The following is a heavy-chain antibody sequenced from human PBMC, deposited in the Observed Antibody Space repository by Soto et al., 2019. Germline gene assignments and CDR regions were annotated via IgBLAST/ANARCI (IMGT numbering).Heavy chain of an antibody. D-gene: IGHD6-19*01. J-gene: IGHJ3*02. Sequence: QVQLVESGGGVVQPGRSLRLSCAASGFTFSSYGMHWVRQAPGKGLEWVAVISYDGSNKYYADSVKGRFTISRDNSKNTLYLQMNSLRAEDTAVYYCAKGYSSGWSHAFDIWGQGTMVTVSS. V-gene: IGHV3-30*18. CDR3: AKGYSSGWSHAFDI. CDR1: GFTFSSYG. CDR2: ISYDGSNK.